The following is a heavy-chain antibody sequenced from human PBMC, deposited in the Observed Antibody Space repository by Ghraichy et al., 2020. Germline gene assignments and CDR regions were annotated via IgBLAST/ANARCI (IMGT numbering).Heavy chain of an antibody. CDR3: ARAAVTPTFHYHYYMDV. CDR2: ISYDGSNK. D-gene: IGHD4-23*01. J-gene: IGHJ6*03. CDR1: GFTFSSYA. V-gene: IGHV3-30-3*01. Sequence: GGSLRLSCVTSGFTFSSYAMHWVRQALGKGLEWVALISYDGSNKYYADSVKGRFTISRDNSQNTVYLQMNSLRTEDTAVFYCARAAVTPTFHYHYYMDVWGTGTTVTVSS.